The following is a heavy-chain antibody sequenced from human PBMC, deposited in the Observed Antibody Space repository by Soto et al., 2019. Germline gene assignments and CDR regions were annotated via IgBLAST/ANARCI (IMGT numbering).Heavy chain of an antibody. CDR2: IIPIFGTA. Sequence: GASVKVSCKASGGTFSSYAISWVRQAPGQGLEWMGGIIPIFGTANYAQKFQGRVTITADKSTSTAYMELSSLRSEDTAVYYCARVSRWGKGAVRGVIPYYYYGMDVWGQGTTVTVSS. J-gene: IGHJ6*02. CDR3: ARVSRWGKGAVRGVIPYYYYGMDV. V-gene: IGHV1-69*06. CDR1: GGTFSSYA. D-gene: IGHD3-10*01.